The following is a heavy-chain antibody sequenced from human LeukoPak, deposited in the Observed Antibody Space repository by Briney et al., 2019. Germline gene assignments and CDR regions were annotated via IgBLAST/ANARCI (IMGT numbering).Heavy chain of an antibody. J-gene: IGHJ4*02. CDR2: IIPILGIA. CDR1: GGTFSSYA. V-gene: IGHV1-69*04. CDR3: ASGVRGFSSGWYDPPGY. Sequence: SVKVSCKAPGGTFSSYAISWVRQAPGQGLEWMGRIIPILGIANYAQKFQGRVTITADKSTSTAYMELSSLRSEDTAVYYCASGVRGFSSGWYDPPGYWGQGTLVTVSS. D-gene: IGHD6-19*01.